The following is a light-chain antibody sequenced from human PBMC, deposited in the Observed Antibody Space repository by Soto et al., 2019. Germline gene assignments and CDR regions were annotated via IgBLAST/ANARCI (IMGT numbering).Light chain of an antibody. Sequence: QPVLTQPPSVSGAPGQSITISCTGSSSNIGANYDVHWYQQVPGTAPKLLIYGNNNRASGVPDRFSVSKSGTSASLAISGVQAEDEADYYCQSHDNSLTYVFGSGTKLTVL. CDR3: QSHDNSLTYV. V-gene: IGLV1-40*01. J-gene: IGLJ1*01. CDR2: GNN. CDR1: SSNIGANYD.